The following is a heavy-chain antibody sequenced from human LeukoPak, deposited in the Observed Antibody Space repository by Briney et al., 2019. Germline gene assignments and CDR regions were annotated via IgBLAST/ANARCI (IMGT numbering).Heavy chain of an antibody. CDR3: FLRVGATGFDY. J-gene: IGHJ4*02. CDR2: IYYSGST. V-gene: IGHV4-39*01. Sequence: SETLSLTCTVSVGSISSSSYYLGWIRQPPGKGLEWIGSIYYSGSTYYNPSLKSRVTISVDTSKNQFSLKLSSVTAADTAVYYCFLRVGATGFDYWGQGTLVTVSS. D-gene: IGHD1-26*01. CDR1: VGSISSSSYY.